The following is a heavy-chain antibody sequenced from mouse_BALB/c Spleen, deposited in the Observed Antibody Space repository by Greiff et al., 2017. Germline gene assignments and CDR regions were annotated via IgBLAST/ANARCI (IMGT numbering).Heavy chain of an antibody. D-gene: IGHD3-1*01. Sequence: EVKLVESGGGLVQPGGSLKLSCAASGFTFSSYTMSWVRQTPEKRLEWVAYISNGGGSTYYPDTVKGRFTISRDNAKNTLYLQMSSLKSEDTAMYYCASYSSGYGGYWGQGTLVTVSA. V-gene: IGHV5-12-2*01. CDR2: ISNGGGST. J-gene: IGHJ3*01. CDR1: GFTFSSYT. CDR3: ASYSSGYGGY.